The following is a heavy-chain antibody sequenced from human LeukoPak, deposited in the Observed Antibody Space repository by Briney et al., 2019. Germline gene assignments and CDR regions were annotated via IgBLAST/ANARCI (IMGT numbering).Heavy chain of an antibody. Sequence: SETLSLTCAVSGASFSGYFWNWIRQSPEKGLEWIGEIKYDGTTNYNPSLKSRVTMSVDTSKNQFSLKLSSVTAADTAVYYCARVGYCSGGSCYGASWFDPWGQGTLVTVSS. V-gene: IGHV4-34*10. CDR1: GASFSGYF. CDR3: ARVGYCSGGSCYGASWFDP. J-gene: IGHJ5*02. D-gene: IGHD2-15*01. CDR2: IKYDGTT.